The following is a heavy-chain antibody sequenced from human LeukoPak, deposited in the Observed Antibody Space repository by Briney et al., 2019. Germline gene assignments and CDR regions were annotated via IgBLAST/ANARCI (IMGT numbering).Heavy chain of an antibody. V-gene: IGHV1-18*01. J-gene: IGHJ1*01. CDR3: ARDESSGWYDTAEYFQH. D-gene: IGHD6-19*01. CDR1: GYTFTSYG. Sequence: ASVKVSCKASGYTFTSYGISWVRQAPGQGLEWIGWISANNGNTNYAQKLQGRVTMTTDTSTSTAYMELRSLRSDDTAVYYCARDESSGWYDTAEYFQHWGQGTLVTVSS. CDR2: ISANNGNT.